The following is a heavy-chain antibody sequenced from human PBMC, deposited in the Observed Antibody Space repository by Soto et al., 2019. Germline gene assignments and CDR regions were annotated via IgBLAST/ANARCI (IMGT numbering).Heavy chain of an antibody. CDR1: GGSISSYY. Sequence: PSETLSLTCTVSGGSISSYYWSWIRQPPGKGLEWTGYIYYSGSTNYNPSLKSRVTISVDTSKNQFSLKLSSVTAADTAVYYCARTTGPLYSGSPHDAFDIWGQGTMVTVSS. D-gene: IGHD1-26*01. CDR3: ARTTGPLYSGSPHDAFDI. J-gene: IGHJ3*02. V-gene: IGHV4-59*01. CDR2: IYYSGST.